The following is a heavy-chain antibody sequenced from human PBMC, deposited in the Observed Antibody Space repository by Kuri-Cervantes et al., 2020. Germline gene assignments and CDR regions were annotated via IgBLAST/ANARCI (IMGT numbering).Heavy chain of an antibody. D-gene: IGHD6-19*01. CDR3: ARDPSSGQQYYYYYYMDV. V-gene: IGHV3-30*02. CDR1: GFTFSSYG. J-gene: IGHJ6*03. CDR2: IRYDGSNK. Sequence: GGSLRLSCAASGFTFSSYGMHWVRQAPGKGLEWVAFIRYDGSNKYYADSVKGRFTISRDNAKNSLYLQMNSLRAEDTAVYYCARDPSSGQQYYYYYYMDVWGKGTTVTVSS.